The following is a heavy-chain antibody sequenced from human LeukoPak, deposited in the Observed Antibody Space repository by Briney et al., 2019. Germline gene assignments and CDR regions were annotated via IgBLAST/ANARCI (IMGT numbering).Heavy chain of an antibody. CDR3: AKGIAAAGTSPFDP. CDR2: ISGSGGST. Sequence: GRSLRLSCAASGFTFSSYAMSLVRQPAGKGLECVSAISGSGGSTYYADSVKGRFNIYRENSKNTLYLQISSLRAEDTAVYYCAKGIAAAGTSPFDPWGQGNLVTVSS. CDR1: GFTFSSYA. V-gene: IGHV3-23*01. J-gene: IGHJ5*02. D-gene: IGHD6-13*01.